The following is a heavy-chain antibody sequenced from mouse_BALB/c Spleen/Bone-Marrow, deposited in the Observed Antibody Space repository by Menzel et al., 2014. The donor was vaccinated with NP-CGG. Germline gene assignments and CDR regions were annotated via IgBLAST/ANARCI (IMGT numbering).Heavy chain of an antibody. Sequence: EVKLMESGGGLVQPGDSMNLSCVASGFTFSNYWMNWVRQSPEKGLEWVAEIRLKSNNYATHYAESVKGRFTISRDDSKSSVLLQMNNLRAEATGIYCCTRRDSYAMDYWGQGTSVTVSS. CDR2: IRLKSNNYAT. CDR3: TRRDSYAMDY. V-gene: IGHV6-6*02. J-gene: IGHJ4*01. CDR1: GFTFSNYW.